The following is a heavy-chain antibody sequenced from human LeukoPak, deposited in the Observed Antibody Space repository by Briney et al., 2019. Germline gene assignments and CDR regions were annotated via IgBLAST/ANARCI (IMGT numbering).Heavy chain of an antibody. CDR1: GFTFRSYG. CDR3: ATVGDGDYYLDY. CDR2: IWYDGSNQ. Sequence: GGSLRLSCAASGFTFRSYGMHWVRQAPGKGLEWVAVIWYDGSNQYYTDSVKGRFTISRDNSKITLYLQMNSLRAEDTAMYYCATVGDGDYYLDYWGQGTLVTVSS. J-gene: IGHJ4*02. D-gene: IGHD4-17*01. V-gene: IGHV3-33*01.